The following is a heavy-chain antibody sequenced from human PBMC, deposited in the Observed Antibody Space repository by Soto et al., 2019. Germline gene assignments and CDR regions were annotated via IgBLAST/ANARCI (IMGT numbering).Heavy chain of an antibody. CDR3: ARYFRGSGRYFFDY. CDR1: GXTFITSL. D-gene: IGHD6-19*01. J-gene: IGHJ4*02. CDR2: INQDGGGT. V-gene: IGHV3-7*03. Sequence: GSLRLSCVASGXTFITSLMRWVRQAPGKGLEWVANINQDGGGTYYVDSVSGRFTISRDNAKDSLYLQMNSIRGQDPAVYYCARYFRGSGRYFFDYWGQGTLGTVS.